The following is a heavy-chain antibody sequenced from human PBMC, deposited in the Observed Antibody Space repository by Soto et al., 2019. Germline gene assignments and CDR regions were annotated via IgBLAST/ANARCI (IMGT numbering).Heavy chain of an antibody. CDR2: ISSSSSYI. CDR3: ARVGGGYQLLHAFDI. D-gene: IGHD2-2*01. V-gene: IGHV3-21*01. J-gene: IGHJ3*02. Sequence: XVSLGLFCAASGFTVSSYRRNWVRQAPGKGLEWVSSISSSSSYIYYADSVKGRFTISRDNAKNSLYLQMNSLRAEDTAVYYCARVGGGYQLLHAFDIWGQGTMVTVSS. CDR1: GFTVSSYR.